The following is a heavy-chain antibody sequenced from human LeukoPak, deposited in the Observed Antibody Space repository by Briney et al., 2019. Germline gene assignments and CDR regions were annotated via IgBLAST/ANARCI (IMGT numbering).Heavy chain of an antibody. CDR1: GFTFSSYA. J-gene: IGHJ6*02. CDR3: ARDRTSSSWPVYYYYGMDV. D-gene: IGHD6-13*01. CDR2: ISYDGSNK. Sequence: GGSLRLSCAASGFTFSSYAMHWVRQAPGKGLEWVAVISYDGSNKYYADSVKGRFTISRDNSKNTLYLQMNSLRAEDTAVYYCARDRTSSSWPVYYYYGMDVGGQGTTVTVS. V-gene: IGHV3-30-3*01.